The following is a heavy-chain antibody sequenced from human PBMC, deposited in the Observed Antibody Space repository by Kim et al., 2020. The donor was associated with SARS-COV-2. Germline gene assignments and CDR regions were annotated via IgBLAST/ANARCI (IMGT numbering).Heavy chain of an antibody. CDR2: ISWNSGSI. D-gene: IGHD3-10*01. Sequence: GGSLRLSCAASGFTFDDYAMHWVRQAPGKGLEWVSGISWNSGSIGYADSVKGRFTISRDNAKNSLYLQMNSLRAEDTALYYCAKDIGGGSGSENYGMDVWGQGTTVTVSS. CDR3: AKDIGGGSGSENYGMDV. V-gene: IGHV3-9*01. J-gene: IGHJ6*02. CDR1: GFTFDDYA.